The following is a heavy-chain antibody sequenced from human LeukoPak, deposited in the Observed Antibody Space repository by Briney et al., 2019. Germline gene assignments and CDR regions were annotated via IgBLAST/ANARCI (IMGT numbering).Heavy chain of an antibody. CDR1: GFTFSSYG. CDR3: AKDRAGEISGSYAWSAFDI. J-gene: IGHJ3*02. CDR2: IRYDGSNK. Sequence: PGGSLRLSCAASGFTFSSYGMHWVRQAPGKGLEWVAFIRYDGSNKYYADSVKGRFTISRDNSKNTLYLQMNSLRAEDTAVYYCAKDRAGEISGSYAWSAFDIWGQGTMVTVSS. V-gene: IGHV3-30*02. D-gene: IGHD1-26*01.